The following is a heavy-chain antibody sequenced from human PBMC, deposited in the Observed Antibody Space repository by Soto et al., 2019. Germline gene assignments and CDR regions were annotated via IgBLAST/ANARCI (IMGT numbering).Heavy chain of an antibody. CDR3: ARDYRGWEPAAMIRGWYYYYGMDV. J-gene: IGHJ6*02. CDR1: SAPITKYY. CDR2: THHSGYI. Sequence: SETQSLTCTVSSAPITKYYLGWVRQAPGRGLEWIGFTHHSGYISYSPSLKSRVTMSVDPSKNQVSLKLTSVTAADTAVYYCARDYRGWEPAAMIRGWYYYYGMDVWGQGTTVTVSS. D-gene: IGHD2-2*01. V-gene: IGHV4-59*12.